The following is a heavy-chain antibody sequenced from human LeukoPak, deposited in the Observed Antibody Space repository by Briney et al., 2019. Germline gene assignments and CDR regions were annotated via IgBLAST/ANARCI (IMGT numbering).Heavy chain of an antibody. CDR2: IYSGGST. D-gene: IGHD1-1*01. CDR3: ARDKVDNWNHRDYYYGMDV. V-gene: IGHV3-53*01. Sequence: GGSLRLSCAASGFTFSNYAILWVRQAPGKGLEWVSVIYSGGSTYYADSVKGRFTISRDNSKNTLYLQMNSLRAEDTAVYYCARDKVDNWNHRDYYYGMDVWGQGTTVTVSS. CDR1: GFTFSNYA. J-gene: IGHJ6*02.